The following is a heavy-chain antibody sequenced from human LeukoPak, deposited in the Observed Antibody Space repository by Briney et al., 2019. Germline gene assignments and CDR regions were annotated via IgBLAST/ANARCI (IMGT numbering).Heavy chain of an antibody. Sequence: PGGSLRLSCAASGFTFSSYSMNWVRQAPWKGLEWVSSISSSSSYIYYADSVKGRFTISRDNAKNSLYLQMNSLRAEDTAVYYCAREIEQWLVLSYFDYWGQGTLVTVSS. J-gene: IGHJ4*02. D-gene: IGHD6-19*01. CDR1: GFTFSSYS. V-gene: IGHV3-21*01. CDR2: ISSSSSYI. CDR3: AREIEQWLVLSYFDY.